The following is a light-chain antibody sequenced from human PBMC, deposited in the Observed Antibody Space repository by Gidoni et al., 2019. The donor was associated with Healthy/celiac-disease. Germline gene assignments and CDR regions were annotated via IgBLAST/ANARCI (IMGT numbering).Light chain of an antibody. CDR2: KAS. V-gene: IGKV1-5*03. J-gene: IGKJ1*01. CDR1: QSISSW. Sequence: DIQMTQSPSTLSAPVGDRVTITCRASQSISSWLAWYQQKPGKAPKLLIYKASSLESGVPPRFSGSGSGTEFTLTISSLQPDDFATYYCQQYNSYSPLTFXQXTKVEIK. CDR3: QQYNSYSPLT.